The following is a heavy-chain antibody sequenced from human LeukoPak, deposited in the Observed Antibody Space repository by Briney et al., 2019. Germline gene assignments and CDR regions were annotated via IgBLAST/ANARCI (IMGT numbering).Heavy chain of an antibody. J-gene: IGHJ4*02. Sequence: SVKVSCKASGGTFSSYAISWVRQAPGQGLEWMGGIIPIFGTANYAQKFQGRVTITADESTSTAYMELSSLRSEDTAVYYCARRARGYSYGYDYWGQGTPVTVSS. D-gene: IGHD5-18*01. CDR1: GGTFSSYA. CDR3: ARRARGYSYGYDY. CDR2: IIPIFGTA. V-gene: IGHV1-69*13.